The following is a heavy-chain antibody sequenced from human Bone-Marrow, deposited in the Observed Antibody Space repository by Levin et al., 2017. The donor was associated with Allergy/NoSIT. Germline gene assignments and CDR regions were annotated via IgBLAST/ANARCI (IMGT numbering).Heavy chain of an antibody. Sequence: PSETLSLTCAVYGGSFSGYYWSWIRQPPGKGLEWIGEINHSGSTNYNPSLKSRVTISVDTSKNQFSLKLSSVTAADTAVYYCASSRGAVAGTAGYWGQGTLVTVSS. D-gene: IGHD6-19*01. CDR3: ASSRGAVAGTAGY. CDR2: INHSGST. V-gene: IGHV4-34*01. J-gene: IGHJ4*02. CDR1: GGSFSGYY.